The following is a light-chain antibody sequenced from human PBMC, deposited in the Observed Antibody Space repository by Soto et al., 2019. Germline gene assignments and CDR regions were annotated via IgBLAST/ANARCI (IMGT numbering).Light chain of an antibody. CDR1: QGISSY. CDR2: AAS. Sequence: DIQLTQSPSFLSASVGDRVTITCRASQGISSYLAWYQQEPGKAPKLLIYAASTWQSGVPSRFSGSGSGTEFTLTISSLQPEDFATYYCQQLNNYPLTFGGGTKVEIK. V-gene: IGKV1-9*01. J-gene: IGKJ4*01. CDR3: QQLNNYPLT.